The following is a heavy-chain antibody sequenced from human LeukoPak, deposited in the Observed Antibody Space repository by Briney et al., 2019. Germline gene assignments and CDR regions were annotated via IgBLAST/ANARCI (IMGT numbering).Heavy chain of an antibody. CDR1: GFTFSSYE. D-gene: IGHD7-27*01. V-gene: IGHV3-48*03. Sequence: GGSLRLSCAASGFTFSSYEMNWVRQAPGKGLEWVSYISSSGSTIYYADSVKGRFTISRDHSKNTLYLQMNSLRSEDTAVNYCARDHQAQGVGIDYWGQGTLVTVSS. J-gene: IGHJ4*02. CDR3: ARDHQAQGVGIDY. CDR2: ISSSGSTI.